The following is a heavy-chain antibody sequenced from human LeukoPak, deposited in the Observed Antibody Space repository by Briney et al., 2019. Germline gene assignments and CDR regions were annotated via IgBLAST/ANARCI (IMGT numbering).Heavy chain of an antibody. D-gene: IGHD3-9*01. Sequence: ASVKVSCTASVYTFSTDGISWGREAPGHGGEWMGGFRTYNGNTNYTQKLQGRVTMTTDTTTNTAYMELRSLSSEDTAVYYCARGDWRYYDILTGYKAYYYYGMDVWGKGTTVTVSS. V-gene: IGHV1-18*01. J-gene: IGHJ6*04. CDR1: VYTFSTDG. CDR3: ARGDWRYYDILTGYKAYYYYGMDV. CDR2: FRTYNGNT.